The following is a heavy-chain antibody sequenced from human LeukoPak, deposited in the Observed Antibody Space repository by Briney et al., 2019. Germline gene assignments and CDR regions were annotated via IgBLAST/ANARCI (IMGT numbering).Heavy chain of an antibody. CDR1: GYTFTGHY. CDR2: INPNSGGT. J-gene: IGHJ4*02. CDR3: ARDKGQDGVWGTFVY. Sequence: ASVKVSCKASGYTFTGHYMHWVRQAPGQGLEWMGWINPNSGGTNYAQKFQGRVTMTRDTSISTAYMELSRLRSDDTAVYYCARDKGQDGVWGTFVYWGQGTLVTVSS. D-gene: IGHD3-16*01. V-gene: IGHV1-2*02.